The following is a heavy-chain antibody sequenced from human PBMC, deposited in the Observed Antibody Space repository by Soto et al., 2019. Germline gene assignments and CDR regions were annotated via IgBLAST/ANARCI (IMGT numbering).Heavy chain of an antibody. CDR3: AREYSTTVKTFDY. CDR2: IYYTGNT. J-gene: IGHJ4*02. CDR1: GASISSHY. V-gene: IGHV4-59*11. D-gene: IGHD4-4*01. Sequence: SETLSLTCTVSGASISSHYWSWIRQPPGKGLEWIGYIYYTGNTNCNPSLKSRVTMSVDTSKNQFSLKLSSVTAADTAVYYCAREYSTTVKTFDYWGQGTLVTVSS.